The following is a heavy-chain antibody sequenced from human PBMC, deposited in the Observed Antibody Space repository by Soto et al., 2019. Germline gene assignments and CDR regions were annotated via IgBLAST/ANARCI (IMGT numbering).Heavy chain of an antibody. Sequence: PGGSLRLSCAASGFTVSSNYMSWVRQAPGKGLEWVSVIYSGGSTYYADSVKGRFTISRDNSKNTLYLQMNSLRAEDTAVYYCAKQYSSITIFGVVIDGEIDYWGQGTLVTVSS. J-gene: IGHJ4*02. D-gene: IGHD3-3*01. V-gene: IGHV3-66*04. CDR2: IYSGGST. CDR3: AKQYSSITIFGVVIDGEIDY. CDR1: GFTVSSNY.